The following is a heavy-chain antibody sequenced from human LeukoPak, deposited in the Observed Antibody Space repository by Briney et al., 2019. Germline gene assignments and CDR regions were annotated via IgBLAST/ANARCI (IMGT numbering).Heavy chain of an antibody. V-gene: IGHV4-59*08. CDR1: GGSISSYY. J-gene: IGHJ4*02. Sequence: SETLSLTCTVSGGSISSYYWSWIRQPPGKGLEWIGYIYYSGSTNYNPSLKSRVTISVDTSKNQFSLKLSSVTAADTAVFYCARVSARSAQFDYWGQGILVTVSS. D-gene: IGHD2-15*01. CDR3: ARVSARSAQFDY. CDR2: IYYSGST.